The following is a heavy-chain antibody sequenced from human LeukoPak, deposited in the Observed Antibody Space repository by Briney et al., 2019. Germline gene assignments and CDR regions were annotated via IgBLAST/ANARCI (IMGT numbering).Heavy chain of an antibody. CDR2: IYYSGST. Sequence: PSETLSLTCTVSGGSISSYYWSWIRQPPGKGLEWIGYIYYSGSTNYNPSLKSRVTISVDTSKNQFSLKLSSVTAADTAVYYCARGHYDFWSGYYTQLAGYYFDYWGQGTLVTVSS. D-gene: IGHD3-3*01. CDR1: GGSISSYY. J-gene: IGHJ4*02. CDR3: ARGHYDFWSGYYTQLAGYYFDY. V-gene: IGHV4-59*01.